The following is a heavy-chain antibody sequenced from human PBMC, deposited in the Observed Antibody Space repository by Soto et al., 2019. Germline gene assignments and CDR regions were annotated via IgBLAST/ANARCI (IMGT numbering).Heavy chain of an antibody. CDR3: AREPNYFDY. Sequence: ASVKVSCKASGYTFTSYAMHWVRQAPGQRLEWMGWISAHNGNTNYAQKFQGRVTMTTDTSTSTAYMELSSLRSDDTAVYYCAREPNYFDYWGQGTLVTVSS. J-gene: IGHJ4*02. CDR2: ISAHNGNT. V-gene: IGHV1-3*01. CDR1: GYTFTSYA.